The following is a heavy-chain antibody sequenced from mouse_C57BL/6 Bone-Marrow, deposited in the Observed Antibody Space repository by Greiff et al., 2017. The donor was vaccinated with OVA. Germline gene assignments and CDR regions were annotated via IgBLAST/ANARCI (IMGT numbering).Heavy chain of an antibody. Sequence: EVKLVESGGGLVQPGGSLKLSCAASGFTFSDYYMYWVRQTPEKRLEWVAYISNGGGSTYYPDTVKGRFTISRDNAKNTLYLQMSRLKSEDTAMYYCARHENYYGSRYFDVWGTGTTVTVSS. CDR1: GFTFSDYY. V-gene: IGHV5-12*01. CDR2: ISNGGGST. J-gene: IGHJ1*03. CDR3: ARHENYYGSRYFDV. D-gene: IGHD1-1*01.